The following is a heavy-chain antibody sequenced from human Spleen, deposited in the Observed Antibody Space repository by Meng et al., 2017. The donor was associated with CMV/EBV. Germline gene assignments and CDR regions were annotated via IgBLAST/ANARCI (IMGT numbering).Heavy chain of an antibody. Sequence: SGFTFDNAWMSWVRQAPGKGLEWVGRIKSTTDAGTTDYAAPVRGRFTISKDDSTNTLYLQMNSLKTEDTAVYYCATTKVRFLEWFSFWGQGTLVTVSS. J-gene: IGHJ4*02. D-gene: IGHD3-3*01. CDR1: GFTFDNAW. CDR2: IKSTTDAGTT. CDR3: ATTKVRFLEWFSF. V-gene: IGHV3-15*01.